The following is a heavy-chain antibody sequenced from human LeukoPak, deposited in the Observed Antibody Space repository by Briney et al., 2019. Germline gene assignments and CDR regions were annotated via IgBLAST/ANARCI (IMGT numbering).Heavy chain of an antibody. Sequence: SGGSLRLSCAASGFTFDDYAMHWVRQAPGKGLEWVSGISWNSGSIGYADSVKGRFTISRDNAKNSLYLQMNSLRAEDTAVYYCGASKGDYWGQGTLVTVSS. CDR2: ISWNSGSI. V-gene: IGHV3-9*01. CDR3: GASKGDY. CDR1: GFTFDDYA. J-gene: IGHJ4*02.